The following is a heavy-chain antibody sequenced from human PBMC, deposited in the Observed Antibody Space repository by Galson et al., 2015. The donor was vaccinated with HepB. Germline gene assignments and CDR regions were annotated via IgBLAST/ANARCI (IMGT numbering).Heavy chain of an antibody. CDR3: AHRLGAYFDS. CDR1: GLSLNTSGVG. Sequence: PALVKPTPTVTLPCTLSGLSLNTSGVGVGWIRQPPGKALEWLALIYWDDNKRYSPSLKTRLTITKDTSKNQVVLTMTNMDPVDTATFYCAHRLGAYFDSWGQGTLVTVPS. CDR2: IYWDDNK. J-gene: IGHJ4*02. D-gene: IGHD3-16*01. V-gene: IGHV2-5*02.